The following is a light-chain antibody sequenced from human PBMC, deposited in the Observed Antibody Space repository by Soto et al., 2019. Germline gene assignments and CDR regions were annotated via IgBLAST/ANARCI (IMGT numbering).Light chain of an antibody. CDR1: ESIRNN. Sequence: DIQMTQSPSTLSASVGDRVTITCRASESIRNNLNWYQQKPGKAPKLLIYAASILQSGVPSRFSGGGSGTEFTLTIGSLQPEDFTTYYCQQTYSTPRGAFGQGTKVEFK. CDR3: QQTYSTPRGA. V-gene: IGKV1-39*01. CDR2: AAS. J-gene: IGKJ1*01.